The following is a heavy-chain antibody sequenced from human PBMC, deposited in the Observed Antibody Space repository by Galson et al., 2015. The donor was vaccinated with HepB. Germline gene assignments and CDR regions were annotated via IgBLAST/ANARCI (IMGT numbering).Heavy chain of an antibody. CDR3: ARESSGSYRGGFDY. Sequence: SVKVSCKASGYTFTGYYMHWVRQAPGQGLEWMGWINPNSGGTNYAQKFQGWVTMTRDTSISTAYMELSRLRSDDTAVYYCARESSGSYRGGFDYWGQGTLVTVSS. V-gene: IGHV1-2*04. CDR2: INPNSGGT. CDR1: GYTFTGYY. J-gene: IGHJ4*02. D-gene: IGHD1-26*01.